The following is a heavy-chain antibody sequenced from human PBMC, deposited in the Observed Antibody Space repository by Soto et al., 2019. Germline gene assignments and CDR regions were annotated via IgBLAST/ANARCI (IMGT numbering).Heavy chain of an antibody. V-gene: IGHV4-4*07. D-gene: IGHD1-1*01. Sequence: SETLSLTCTVSSGSISHYYWSWIRQPAGKGLEWIGRIFTSGSTNYNPSLKGRGTMSIDTAKNQFSLKLSSVTAADTAMYYCTRSRMERGYNWFDPWGQGTQVTVSS. CDR2: IFTSGST. CDR3: TRSRMERGYNWFDP. J-gene: IGHJ5*02. CDR1: SGSISHYY.